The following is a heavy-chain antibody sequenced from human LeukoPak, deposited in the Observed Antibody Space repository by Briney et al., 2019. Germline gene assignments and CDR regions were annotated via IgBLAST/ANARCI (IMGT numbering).Heavy chain of an antibody. Sequence: ASVKVSCKASGYTFTHYYMHWVRQAPGQGLEWMGWINPNSGGTNYTQNFQGRVTMTRDTSISTAYMALSRLRSDDTAVYYCAVFPGIVGATPLRNDAFDIWGQGTMVTVSS. CDR3: AVFPGIVGATPLRNDAFDI. V-gene: IGHV1-2*02. CDR1: GYTFTHYY. D-gene: IGHD1-26*01. CDR2: INPNSGGT. J-gene: IGHJ3*02.